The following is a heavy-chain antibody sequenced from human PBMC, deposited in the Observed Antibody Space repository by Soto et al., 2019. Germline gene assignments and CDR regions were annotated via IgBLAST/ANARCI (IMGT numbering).Heavy chain of an antibody. CDR3: ARDASDGGVSSY. V-gene: IGHV1-69*08. CDR2: IIPILGIA. Sequence: QVQLVQSGAEVKKPGSSVKVSCKASGGTFSSYTISWVRQAPGQGLEWMGRIIPILGIANYAQKFQGRVTITADKSTSTAYMELSSLRSEDTAVYYCARDASDGGVSSYWGQGTLVTVSS. J-gene: IGHJ4*02. CDR1: GGTFSSYT. D-gene: IGHD4-17*01.